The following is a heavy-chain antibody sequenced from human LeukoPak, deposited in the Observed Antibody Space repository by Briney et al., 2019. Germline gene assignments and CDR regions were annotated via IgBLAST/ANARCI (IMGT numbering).Heavy chain of an antibody. Sequence: GGSLRLSCSASGFTFSSYCMNWVRQAPGKGLEWVANIEQHGNEKYYMDSVKGRFTISRENAKKSLYMEMKSLRDEDTAVYYCAGGDYYGSGSARRHWFDPWGQGTLVTVSS. CDR3: AGGDYYGSGSARRHWFDP. CDR1: GFTFSSYC. D-gene: IGHD3-10*01. V-gene: IGHV3-7*04. J-gene: IGHJ5*02. CDR2: IEQHGNEK.